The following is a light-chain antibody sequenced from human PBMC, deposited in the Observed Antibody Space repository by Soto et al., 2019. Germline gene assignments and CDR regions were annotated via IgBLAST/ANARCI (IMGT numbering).Light chain of an antibody. V-gene: IGKV1-5*03. CDR2: KAS. CDR3: QQYNSYRT. Sequence: DIQMTQSPSTLSASVGDRVTITCRASQSISSWLAWYQQKPGKAPKLLIYKASSVESGVPSRFSGSGSGTEFTLTISRLQTDDLATDYCQQYNSYRTFGQGTKVEIK. J-gene: IGKJ1*01. CDR1: QSISSW.